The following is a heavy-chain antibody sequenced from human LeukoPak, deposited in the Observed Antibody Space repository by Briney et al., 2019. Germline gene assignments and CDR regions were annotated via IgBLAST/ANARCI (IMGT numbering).Heavy chain of an antibody. Sequence: GGSLRLSCAASGFTFSSHWMSWVRQAPGKGLEWVSAISGSGGSTYYADSVKGRFTISRDNSKNTLYLQMNSLRAEDTAVYYCARESMVRGVTPGWFDPWGQGTLVTVSS. CDR2: ISGSGGST. CDR3: ARESMVRGVTPGWFDP. J-gene: IGHJ5*02. CDR1: GFTFSSHW. D-gene: IGHD3-10*01. V-gene: IGHV3-23*01.